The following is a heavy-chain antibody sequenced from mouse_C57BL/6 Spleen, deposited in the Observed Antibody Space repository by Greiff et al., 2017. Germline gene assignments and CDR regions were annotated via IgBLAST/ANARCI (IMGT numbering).Heavy chain of an antibody. CDR2: ITPSSGYT. J-gene: IGHJ2*01. CDR3: ASALYDYVYY. CDR1: GYTFTSYW. V-gene: IGHV1-7*01. Sequence: QVQLKESGAELAKPGASVKLSCKASGYTFTSYWMHWVKQRPGKGLEWIGYITPSSGYTKSNQKFKDKATLTADKSSSTAYMQLSSLTYEDSAVYYCASALYDYVYYWGQGTTLTVSS. D-gene: IGHD2-4*01.